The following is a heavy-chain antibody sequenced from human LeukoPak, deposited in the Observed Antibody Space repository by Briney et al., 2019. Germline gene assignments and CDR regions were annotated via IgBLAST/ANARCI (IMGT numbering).Heavy chain of an antibody. D-gene: IGHD6-13*01. CDR1: GGSFSGYY. J-gene: IGHJ5*02. CDR3: AREYSSRWYNWFDP. Sequence: PSETLSLTCAVYGGSFSGYYWSWIRQPPGKGLEWIGEINHSGSTNYNPSLKSRVTISVDTSKNHFSLKLSSVTAADTAVYYCAREYSSRWYNWFDPWGQGTLVTVSS. V-gene: IGHV4-34*01. CDR2: INHSGST.